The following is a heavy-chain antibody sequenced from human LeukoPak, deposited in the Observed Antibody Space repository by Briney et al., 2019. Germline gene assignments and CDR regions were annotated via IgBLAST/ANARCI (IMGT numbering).Heavy chain of an antibody. CDR1: GFTFSSYS. Sequence: GGSLRLSCAASGFTFSSYSMNWVRQAPGKGLEWVSYISSSSSTLYYADSVKGRFTISRDNAKNSLYLQMNSLRAEDTAVYYCARACTSCYRGDAFDIWGQGTMVTVSS. J-gene: IGHJ3*02. V-gene: IGHV3-48*01. D-gene: IGHD2-2*02. CDR2: ISSSSSTL. CDR3: ARACTSCYRGDAFDI.